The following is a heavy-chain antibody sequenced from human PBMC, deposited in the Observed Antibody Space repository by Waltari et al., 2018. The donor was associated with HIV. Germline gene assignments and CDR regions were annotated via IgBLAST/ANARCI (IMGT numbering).Heavy chain of an antibody. J-gene: IGHJ1*01. Sequence: GGSFSGYYWNWIRQPPGKGLEWIGEINHSGSTNYNPSLKSRVTISVDTSKNQFSLKLSSVTAADTAVYYCARGLRHDSSGFYFQHWGQGTPVTVSS. D-gene: IGHD3-22*01. V-gene: IGHV4-34*01. CDR1: GGSFSGYY. CDR3: ARGLRHDSSGFYFQH. CDR2: INHSGST.